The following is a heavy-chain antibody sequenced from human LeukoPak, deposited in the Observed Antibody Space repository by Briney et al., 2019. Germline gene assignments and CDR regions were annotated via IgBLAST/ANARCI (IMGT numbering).Heavy chain of an antibody. D-gene: IGHD1-26*01. J-gene: IGHJ6*03. CDR1: GGSISSGSYY. V-gene: IGHV4-61*02. Sequence: PSQTLSLTCTVSGGSISSGSYYWSWIRQPAGKGLEWIGRIYTSGSTNYNPSLKSRVTVSVDTSKNHFSLKLSSVTAADTAVYYCARAKKRSGRSRNFYLDVWGKGTTVTVSS. CDR2: IYTSGST. CDR3: ARAKKRSGRSRNFYLDV.